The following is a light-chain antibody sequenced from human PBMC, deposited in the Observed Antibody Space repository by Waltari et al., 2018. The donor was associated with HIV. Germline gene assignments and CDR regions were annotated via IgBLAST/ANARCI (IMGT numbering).Light chain of an antibody. J-gene: IGLJ3*02. CDR3: AAWDDSLNGWV. V-gene: IGLV1-44*01. Sequence: QSVLTQPPSASGTPGRRVTISCSGSSSNIGSNTVNWYQPPPGTSPKSHTYSHHQRPSGVPDRFSGAKSGTAASLASSGLQAEDEADYYCAAWDDSLNGWVFGGGTKLTVL. CDR1: SSNIGSNT. CDR2: SHH.